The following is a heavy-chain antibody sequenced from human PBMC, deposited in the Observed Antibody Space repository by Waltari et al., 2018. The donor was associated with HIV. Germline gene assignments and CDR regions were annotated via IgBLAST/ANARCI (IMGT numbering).Heavy chain of an antibody. J-gene: IGHJ5*02. CDR3: TTEGLYCSGGTCYSRFDP. D-gene: IGHD2-15*01. CDR2: FDPEQGKT. V-gene: IGHV1-24*01. CDR1: GYTLSELS. Sequence: QVPLVQSGAEVKKPGASVQVSCKVSGYTLSELSMHWVPQAPGKGLEWMGGFDPEQGKTIYAQNFQGRVTMTEDAATDTAYMELSSLRSEDTAVYYCTTEGLYCSGGTCYSRFDPWGQGTLVTVSS.